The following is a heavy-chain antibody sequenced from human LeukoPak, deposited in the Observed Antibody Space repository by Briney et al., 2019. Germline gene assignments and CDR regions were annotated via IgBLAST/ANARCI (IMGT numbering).Heavy chain of an antibody. V-gene: IGHV4-39*01. Sequence: SETLSLTCTVSGGSLSSTSYYWGWIRQPPGKGLEWIGTMYYSGSTYYNPSPKSRVTISVDRSKNQFSLKVSSVTAADTAVYYCARHSPDYYDSSGYRYYDYYMDVWGKGTTVTVSS. CDR1: GGSLSSTSYY. J-gene: IGHJ6*03. CDR2: MYYSGST. CDR3: ARHSPDYYDSSGYRYYDYYMDV. D-gene: IGHD3-22*01.